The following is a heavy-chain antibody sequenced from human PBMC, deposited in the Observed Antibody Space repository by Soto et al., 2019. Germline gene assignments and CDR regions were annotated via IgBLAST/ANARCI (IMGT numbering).Heavy chain of an antibody. CDR2: ISKSDYT. CDR3: AREDSIIIPAVSDF. D-gene: IGHD2-2*01. V-gene: IGHV3-21*01. Sequence: VGSLRLSCTVSGFAFNNYGINWVRQAPGKGLEWVSSISKSDYTYYSDSVKGRFAISRDNAKSSVSLQMNTLRVEDTAVYYCAREDSIIIPAVSDFWGQGALVTVSS. CDR1: GFAFNNYG. J-gene: IGHJ4*02.